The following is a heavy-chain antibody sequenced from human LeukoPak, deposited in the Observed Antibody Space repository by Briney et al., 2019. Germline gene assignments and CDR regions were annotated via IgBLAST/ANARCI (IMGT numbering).Heavy chain of an antibody. J-gene: IGHJ2*01. V-gene: IGHV4-34*01. CDR3: ARGILGYYYFDL. Sequence: SETLSLTCAVSGVSFSGFYWSWLRQPPGKGLEWIGEMHHSGATSYKPSLRSRVTISGGTSKNQFSLNLNSVTAADTAVYYCARGILGYYYFDLWGRGTLVTVSS. CDR1: GVSFSGFY. D-gene: IGHD2/OR15-2a*01. CDR2: MHHSGAT.